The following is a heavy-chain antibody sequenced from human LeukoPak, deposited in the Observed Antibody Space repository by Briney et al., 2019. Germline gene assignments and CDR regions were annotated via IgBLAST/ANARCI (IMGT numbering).Heavy chain of an antibody. Sequence: GASVKVSCKASGGTFSSYAISWVRQAPGQGLEWMGWISAYNGNTNYAQKLQGRVTMTTDTSTSTAYMELRSLRSDDTAVYYCAREFSSGWYRSQTYYYYGMDVWGQGTTVTVSS. CDR3: AREFSSGWYRSQTYYYYGMDV. CDR2: ISAYNGNT. J-gene: IGHJ6*02. V-gene: IGHV1-18*01. D-gene: IGHD6-19*01. CDR1: GGTFSSYA.